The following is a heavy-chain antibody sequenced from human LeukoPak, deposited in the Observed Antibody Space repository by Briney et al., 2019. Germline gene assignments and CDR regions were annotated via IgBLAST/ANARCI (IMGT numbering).Heavy chain of an antibody. CDR2: IYYSGST. V-gene: IGHV4-39*01. CDR3: ARRSGSFTYYFDY. CDR1: GGSISSSSYY. Sequence: SETLSLTCTVSGGSISSSSYYWGWIRQPPGKGLEWIGSIYYSGSTYYNPSLKSRVTISVDTSKNQFSLELSSVTAADTAVYYCARRSGSFTYYFDYWGQGTLVTVSS. D-gene: IGHD1-26*01. J-gene: IGHJ4*02.